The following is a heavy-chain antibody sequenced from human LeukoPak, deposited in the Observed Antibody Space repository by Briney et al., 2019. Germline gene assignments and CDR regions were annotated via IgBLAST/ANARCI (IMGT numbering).Heavy chain of an antibody. D-gene: IGHD6-6*01. CDR1: GYTFTSYY. V-gene: IGHV1-46*01. J-gene: IGHJ4*02. Sequence: ASVKVSCKASGYTFTSYYMHWVRQAPGQGLEWMGIINPSGGSTSYAQKFQGRVTMTRDTSTSTVYMELSSLRSEDTAVYHCAREGESIAARPYFDYWGQGTLVTVSS. CDR2: INPSGGST. CDR3: AREGESIAARPYFDY.